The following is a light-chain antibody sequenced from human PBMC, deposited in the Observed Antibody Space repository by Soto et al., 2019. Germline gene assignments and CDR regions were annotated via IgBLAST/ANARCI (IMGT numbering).Light chain of an antibody. CDR1: QSVSSNH. CDR2: GGS. J-gene: IGKJ1*01. Sequence: DIVLTQYPGTLSLSPGERATLGFGASQSVSSNHLAWYQQKPGQAPRLLIYGGSSRATGIPVRFSGSGSETDFTLTITRLEPEDFAVYYCQQYSSSRTFGQGTKVDIK. V-gene: IGKV3-20*01. CDR3: QQYSSSRT.